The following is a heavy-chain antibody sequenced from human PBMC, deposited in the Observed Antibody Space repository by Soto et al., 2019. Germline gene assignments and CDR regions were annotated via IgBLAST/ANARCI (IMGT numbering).Heavy chain of an antibody. J-gene: IGHJ5*02. CDR1: GGSVSSGSYY. Sequence: SETLSRTCNVSGGSVSSGSYYWSWIRKPPGRGLEWIGYIYYSGSTNYNPSLKSRVTISVDTSKNQFSLKLSSVTAADTAVYYCAREEAVGATTMWFDPWGQGTLVTVSS. V-gene: IGHV4-61*01. D-gene: IGHD1-26*01. CDR2: IYYSGST. CDR3: AREEAVGATTMWFDP.